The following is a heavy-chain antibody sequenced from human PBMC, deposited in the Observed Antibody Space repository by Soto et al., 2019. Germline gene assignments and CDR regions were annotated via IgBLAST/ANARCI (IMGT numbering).Heavy chain of an antibody. CDR3: ARVRGGYSPGNFYYYYYMDV. Sequence: GGSLRLSCAASGFTFSSYWMPWVLQAPGKGLVWVSRINSDGSSTSYADSVKGRFTISRDNAKNTLYLQMNSLRAEDTAVYYCARVRGGYSPGNFYYYYYMDVWGKGTTVTVSS. D-gene: IGHD2-2*03. J-gene: IGHJ6*03. CDR2: INSDGSST. CDR1: GFTFSSYW. V-gene: IGHV3-74*01.